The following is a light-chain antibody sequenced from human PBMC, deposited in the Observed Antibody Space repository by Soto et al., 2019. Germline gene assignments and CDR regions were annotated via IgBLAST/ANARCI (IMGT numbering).Light chain of an antibody. Sequence: EIVMTQSPGTLSLSPGERATLSCRASQRISSSYLAWYQQKPGQAPRLLIYGASSRATGIPDRFSGSGSGTDFTLTISRLEREDFAVYYCQQYGSSPWTFGQGTKVEIK. CDR2: GAS. CDR3: QQYGSSPWT. J-gene: IGKJ1*01. V-gene: IGKV3-20*01. CDR1: QRISSSY.